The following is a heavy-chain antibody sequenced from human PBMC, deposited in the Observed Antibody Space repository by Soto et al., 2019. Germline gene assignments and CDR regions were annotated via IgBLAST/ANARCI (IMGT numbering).Heavy chain of an antibody. CDR3: ARHPSDFWFDP. Sequence: QLQLQESGPGLVKPSETLSLTCSVSGGSISSSSYFWGLIRQPPGKGLEWIGSIYYSGSTYYNPSLKSRVTVSVDTSKNQFSLKLSSVTAADTAVYYCARHPSDFWFDPWGQGTLVTVSS. CDR2: IYYSGST. CDR1: GGSISSSSYF. J-gene: IGHJ5*02. D-gene: IGHD2-21*02. V-gene: IGHV4-39*01.